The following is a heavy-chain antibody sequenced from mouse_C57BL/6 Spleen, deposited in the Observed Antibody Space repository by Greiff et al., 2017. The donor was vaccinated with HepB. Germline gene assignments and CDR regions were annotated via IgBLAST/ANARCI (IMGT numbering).Heavy chain of an antibody. J-gene: IGHJ2*01. V-gene: IGHV5-4*03. CDR2: ISDGGSYT. CDR3: ARGATIVRRYYFDY. CDR1: GFTFSSYA. D-gene: IGHD2-5*01. Sequence: EVKLQESGGGLVKPGGSLKLSCAASGFTFSSYAMSWVRQTPEKRLEWVATISDGGSYTYYPDNVKGRFTISRDNAKNNLYLQMSHLKSEDTAMYYCARGATIVRRYYFDYWGQGTTLSLL.